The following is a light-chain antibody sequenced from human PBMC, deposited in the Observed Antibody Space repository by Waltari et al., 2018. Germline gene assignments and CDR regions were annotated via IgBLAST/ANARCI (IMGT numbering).Light chain of an antibody. Sequence: IVLTQSPGTLSLSPGERPTLSCRASQSVSRTLSWYQQKPGQAPRLLIYGASTRATGIPERFSGGGSGTDFSLTISRLEPEDFAVYYCQHYVRLPATFGQGTKVEIK. CDR3: QHYVRLPAT. CDR1: QSVSRT. V-gene: IGKV3-20*01. CDR2: GAS. J-gene: IGKJ1*01.